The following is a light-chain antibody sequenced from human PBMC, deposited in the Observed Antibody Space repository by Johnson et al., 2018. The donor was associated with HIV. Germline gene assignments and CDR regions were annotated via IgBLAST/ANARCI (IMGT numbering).Light chain of an antibody. CDR2: DNN. J-gene: IGLJ1*01. Sequence: QSVLTQPPSVSAAPGHKVTISCSGSSSNIGNNYVSWYQQLPGTAPTLLIYDNNKRPSGIPDRFSGSKSGTSATLGITGLQTGDEAGYYCGTWDSSLSAYVFGTGTKVTVL. V-gene: IGLV1-51*01. CDR3: GTWDSSLSAYV. CDR1: SSNIGNNY.